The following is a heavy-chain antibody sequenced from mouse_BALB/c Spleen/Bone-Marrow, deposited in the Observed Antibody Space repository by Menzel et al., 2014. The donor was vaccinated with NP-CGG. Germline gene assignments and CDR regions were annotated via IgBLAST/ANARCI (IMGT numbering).Heavy chain of an antibody. CDR2: IYPYNGGT. D-gene: IGHD2-4*01. V-gene: IGHV1S29*02. J-gene: IGHJ2*01. CDR3: ARKDYDFFFDY. Sequence: VQLKQSGPELVKPGASVKISCKASGYTFTDYNMYWVKQSHGKSLEWIGYIYPYNGGTGYNQKFKTKATLTVDNSSSTAYMELRSLTSEDSAVYYCARKDYDFFFDYWGQGTTLTVSS. CDR1: GYTFTDYN.